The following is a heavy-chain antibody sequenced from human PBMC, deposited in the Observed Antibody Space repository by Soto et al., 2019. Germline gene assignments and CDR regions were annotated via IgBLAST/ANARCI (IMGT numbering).Heavy chain of an antibody. Sequence: PGGSLRLSCAASGFTFSSNAMSWVRQAPGKGLEWVSAISGSGGSTYYADSVKGRSTISRDNSKNTLYLQMNSLRAEDTAVYYCAKVGAVAGADYYYGMDVWGQGTTVTVSS. CDR2: ISGSGGST. CDR3: AKVGAVAGADYYYGMDV. D-gene: IGHD6-19*01. CDR1: GFTFSSNA. J-gene: IGHJ6*02. V-gene: IGHV3-23*01.